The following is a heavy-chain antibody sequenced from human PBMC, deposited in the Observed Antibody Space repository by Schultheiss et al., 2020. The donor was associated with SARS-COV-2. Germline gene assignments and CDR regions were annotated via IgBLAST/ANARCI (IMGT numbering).Heavy chain of an antibody. CDR1: GFTFSSYG. Sequence: GGSLRLSCAASGFTFSSYGMHWVRQAPGKGLEWVAVIWYDGSNKYYADSVKGRFTISRDNSKNTLYLQMNSLRAEDTAVYYCAKGTYYYDSSGYYGPPGWFDPWGQGTLVTVSS. CDR3: AKGTYYYDSSGYYGPPGWFDP. J-gene: IGHJ5*02. CDR2: IWYDGSNK. D-gene: IGHD3-22*01. V-gene: IGHV3-30*02.